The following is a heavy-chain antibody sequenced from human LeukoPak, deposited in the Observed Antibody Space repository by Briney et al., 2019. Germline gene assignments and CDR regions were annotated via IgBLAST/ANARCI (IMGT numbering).Heavy chain of an antibody. J-gene: IGHJ6*02. Sequence: SETLSLTCTVSGGSVSSGSYYWSWIRQPPGKGLEWIGYFYYSGSTNYNPSLKSRVTISVDTSKNQFSLKLSSVTAADTAVYYCARAPGLPYYYYYGMDVWGQGTTVTVSS. CDR1: GGSVSSGSYY. V-gene: IGHV4-61*01. D-gene: IGHD3/OR15-3a*01. CDR2: FYYSGST. CDR3: ARAPGLPYYYYYGMDV.